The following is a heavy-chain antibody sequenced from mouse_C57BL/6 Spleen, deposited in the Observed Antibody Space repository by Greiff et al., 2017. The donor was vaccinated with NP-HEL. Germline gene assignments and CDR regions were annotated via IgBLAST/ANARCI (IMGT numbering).Heavy chain of an antibody. Sequence: EVKLVESGGDLVKPGGSLKLSCAASGFTFSSYGMSWVRQTPDKRLEWVATISSGGSYTYYPDSVKGRFTISRDNAKNTLYLQMSSLKSEDTAMYYCARQAYYGSSYGYFDVWGTGTTVTVSS. CDR2: ISSGGSYT. J-gene: IGHJ1*03. CDR3: ARQAYYGSSYGYFDV. V-gene: IGHV5-6*01. CDR1: GFTFSSYG. D-gene: IGHD1-1*01.